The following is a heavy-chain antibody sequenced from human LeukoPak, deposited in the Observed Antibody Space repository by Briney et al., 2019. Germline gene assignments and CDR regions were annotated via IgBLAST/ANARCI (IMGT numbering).Heavy chain of an antibody. CDR3: ARDKSYGDSEDY. CDR1: GFTFKIYW. CDR2: INQDGREK. V-gene: IGHV3-7*05. J-gene: IGHJ4*02. D-gene: IGHD4-17*01. Sequence: QAGGSLRLSCAASGFTFKIYWMSWVRRAPGKGLEWVANINQDGREKYYVDAVKGRFTISRDNAKNSLYLQMNSLRDEDTAVYYCARDKSYGDSEDYWGQGTLVTVSS.